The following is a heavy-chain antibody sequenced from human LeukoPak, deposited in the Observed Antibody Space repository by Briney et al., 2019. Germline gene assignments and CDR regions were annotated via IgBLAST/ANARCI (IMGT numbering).Heavy chain of an antibody. J-gene: IGHJ4*02. D-gene: IGHD4-11*01. V-gene: IGHV3-15*04. CDR2: IESKTDGGTT. Sequence: SGGSLRLSCAASGFTFSNAWMSWVRQAPGKGLEWVGRIESKTDGGTTDYAAPVKGRVTISRDDSKNTLYLQMNSLKTEDTAVYYCTTDLTTDYDVWGQGTLVTVSS. CDR3: TTDLTTDYDV. CDR1: GFTFSNAW.